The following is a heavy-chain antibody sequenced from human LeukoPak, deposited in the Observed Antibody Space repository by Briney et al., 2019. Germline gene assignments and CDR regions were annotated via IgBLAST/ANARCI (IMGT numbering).Heavy chain of an antibody. D-gene: IGHD3-22*01. CDR2: ISGSSSYK. V-gene: IGHV3-21*01. CDR1: GFTFSTYT. Sequence: PGGSLRLSCAASGFTFSTYTMTWVRQAPGKGLEWLSSISGSSSYKYCADSVKGRFTISRDNAKNSLYLQMNSLRAEDTAVYYCARGEYYYDSSGYYDAFDIWGQGTMVTVSS. CDR3: ARGEYYYDSSGYYDAFDI. J-gene: IGHJ3*02.